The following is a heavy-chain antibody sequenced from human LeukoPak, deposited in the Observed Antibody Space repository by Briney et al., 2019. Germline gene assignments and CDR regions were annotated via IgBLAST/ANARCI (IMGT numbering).Heavy chain of an antibody. Sequence: PGGSLRLSCAASGFTFSSYAMHWVRQAPGKGLEWVAVISYDGSNKYYADSVKGRFTISRDNLKNTLYLQVNSLRAEDTAVYYCASHWGGYWGQGTLVTVSS. D-gene: IGHD3-16*01. CDR2: ISYDGSNK. V-gene: IGHV3-30*14. CDR3: ASHWGGY. CDR1: GFTFSSYA. J-gene: IGHJ4*02.